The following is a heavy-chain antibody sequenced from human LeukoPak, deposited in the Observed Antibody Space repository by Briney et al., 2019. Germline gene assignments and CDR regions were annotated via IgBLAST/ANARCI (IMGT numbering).Heavy chain of an antibody. CDR1: DGSFSGYY. J-gene: IGHJ6*02. CDR3: ARLDSSGYYYSDYYYGMDV. D-gene: IGHD3-22*01. Sequence: SETLSLTCDVYDGSFSGYYWSWIRQPPGKGLEWIGEINHSGSTNYNPSLKSRVTISVDTSKNQFSLKLSSVTAADTAVYYCARLDSSGYYYSDYYYGMDVWGQGTTVTVSS. V-gene: IGHV4-34*01. CDR2: INHSGST.